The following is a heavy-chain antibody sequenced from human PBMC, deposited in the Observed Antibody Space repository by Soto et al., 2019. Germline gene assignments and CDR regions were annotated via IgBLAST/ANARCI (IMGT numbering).Heavy chain of an antibody. D-gene: IGHD2-15*01. V-gene: IGHV2-70*04. CDR2: IDWDDDK. Sequence: SGPTLVNPTQTLTLTCTFSGFSFSTSEMRVGWIRQPPGKALEWLARIDWDDDKFYNISLKTRLTISKDTSKNQVVLTMTNMDPVDTATYYCARIEGSGSAFDIWGQGTMVTVS. J-gene: IGHJ3*02. CDR3: ARIEGSGSAFDI. CDR1: GFSFSTSEMR.